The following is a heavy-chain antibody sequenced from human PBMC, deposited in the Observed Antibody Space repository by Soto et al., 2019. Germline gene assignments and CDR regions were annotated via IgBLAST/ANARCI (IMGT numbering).Heavy chain of an antibody. CDR2: ISYDGSNK. CDR3: ARDDLDPITMIDYYFDY. J-gene: IGHJ4*02. V-gene: IGHV3-30-3*01. CDR1: GFTFSSYA. Sequence: QVQLVESGGGVVQPGRSLRLSCAASGFTFSSYAMHWVRQAPGKGLEWVAVISYDGSNKYYADSVKGRFTISRDNSKNTLYLQMNSLRAEDTAVYYCARDDLDPITMIDYYFDYWGQGTLVTVSS. D-gene: IGHD3-22*01.